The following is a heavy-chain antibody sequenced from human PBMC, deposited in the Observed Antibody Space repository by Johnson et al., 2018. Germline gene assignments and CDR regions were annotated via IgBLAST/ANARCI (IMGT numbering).Heavy chain of an antibody. Sequence: QVQLVESGAEVKKPGSSVKVSCKASGGTFSSYAISWVRQAPGQGLEWMGGIIPIFGTANYAQKFQGRVTITADESTSTAYMELSSLRSEDTAVYYCAKSGKKTYCSGGSCPRTSSYYYYMDVGGKGTTVTVSS. J-gene: IGHJ6*03. CDR2: IIPIFGTA. CDR3: AKSGKKTYCSGGSCPRTSSYYYYMDV. D-gene: IGHD2-15*01. V-gene: IGHV1-69*01. CDR1: GGTFSSYA.